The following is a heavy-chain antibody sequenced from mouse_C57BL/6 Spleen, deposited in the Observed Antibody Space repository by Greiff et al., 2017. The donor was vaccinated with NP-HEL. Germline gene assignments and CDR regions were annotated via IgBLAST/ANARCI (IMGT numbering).Heavy chain of an antibody. CDR1: GYTFTSYW. D-gene: IGHD1-1*01. J-gene: IGHJ2*01. CDR2: IDPSDSYT. CDR3: ARGDYYGSSGGFFDY. Sequence: QQSCKASGYTFTSYWMQWVKQRPGQGLEWIGEIDPSDSYTNYNQKFKGKATLTVDTSSSTAYMQLSSLTSEDSAVYYCARGDYYGSSGGFFDYWAKAPRSQSPQ. V-gene: IGHV1-50*01.